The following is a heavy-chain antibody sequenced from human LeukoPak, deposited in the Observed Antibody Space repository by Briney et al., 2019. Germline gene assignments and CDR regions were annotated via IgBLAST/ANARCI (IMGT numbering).Heavy chain of an antibody. CDR1: GFTFSSYG. CDR2: IWYDGSNK. Sequence: PGGSLRLSCAASGFTFSSYGMHWVRQAPGKGLEWVAVIWYDGSNKYYADSVKGRFTISRDNSKNTLYLQMNSLRAEDTAVYYCAKATVSSRYDYYYYYMDVWGKGTTVTVS. D-gene: IGHD4-17*01. CDR3: AKATVSSRYDYYYYYMDV. V-gene: IGHV3-33*06. J-gene: IGHJ6*03.